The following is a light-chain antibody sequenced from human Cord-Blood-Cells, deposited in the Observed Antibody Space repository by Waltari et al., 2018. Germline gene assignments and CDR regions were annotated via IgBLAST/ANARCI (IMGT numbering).Light chain of an antibody. J-gene: IGLJ1*01. V-gene: IGLV2-8*01. CDR2: EVS. Sequence: QSALTPPPSASGSPGQSVTIPCTGTSSDVGGYTYVSWYQQHPGKAPKLMIYEVSKRPSGVPDRCSGSKSGNTASLTVSGLQAEDEADYYCSSYAGSNNLYVFGTGTKVTVL. CDR1: SSDVGGYTY. CDR3: SSYAGSNNLYV.